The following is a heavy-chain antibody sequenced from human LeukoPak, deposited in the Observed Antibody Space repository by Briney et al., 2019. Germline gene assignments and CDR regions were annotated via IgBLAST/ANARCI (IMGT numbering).Heavy chain of an antibody. J-gene: IGHJ4*02. Sequence: SETLSLTCTVSGGSISGSSYYWGWIRQPPGKGLEWIGSIYYSGSTYYNPSLKSRVTISVDTSKNQFSLKLSSVTAADTAVYYCARGLGELPDYWGQGTLVTVSS. CDR2: IYYSGST. D-gene: IGHD1-26*01. V-gene: IGHV4-39*07. CDR3: ARGLGELPDY. CDR1: GGSISGSSYY.